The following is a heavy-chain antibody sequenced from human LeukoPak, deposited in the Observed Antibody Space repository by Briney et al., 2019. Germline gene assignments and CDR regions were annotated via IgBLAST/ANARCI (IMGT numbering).Heavy chain of an antibody. V-gene: IGHV3-74*01. CDR2: INSDGSST. CDR3: ATVVDASGCFYKF. J-gene: IGHJ4*02. D-gene: IGHD3-10*01. Sequence: PGGSLRLSCAASGFTFVNYWMHWVRQAPGKELVWVSRINSDGSSTAYADSVKGRFTISTDNAKKTLSLQMNSLRAEDTAVYYCATVVDASGCFYKFWGQGTLVTVSS. CDR1: GFTFVNYW.